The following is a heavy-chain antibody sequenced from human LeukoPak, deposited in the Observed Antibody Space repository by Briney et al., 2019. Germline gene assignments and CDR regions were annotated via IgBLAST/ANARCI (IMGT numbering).Heavy chain of an antibody. CDR3: ARGSYQNKIYSAFGI. CDR1: GFTFSSYA. Sequence: PGGSLRLSCAASGFTFSSYAMHWVRQAPGKGLEWVAVISYDGSNKYYADSVKGRFTISRDNSENTLYLQMNSLRAEDTAVYYCARGSYQNKIYSAFGIWGQGTMVTVSS. J-gene: IGHJ3*02. V-gene: IGHV3-30-3*01. CDR2: ISYDGSNK. D-gene: IGHD1-26*01.